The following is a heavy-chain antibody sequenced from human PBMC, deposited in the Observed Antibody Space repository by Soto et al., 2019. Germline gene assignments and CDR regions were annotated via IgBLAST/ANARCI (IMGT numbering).Heavy chain of an antibody. CDR2: IYYSGST. D-gene: IGHD2-2*01. CDR1: GGSINSRDYY. Sequence: SETLSLTCTVSGGSINSRDYYWGWIRQPPGKGLEWIGNIYYSGSTYYNPSLKSRVTVSVDTSKNQFSLRLSSVTAADTAVYYCPLGYCSSTACYEPFHRWGQGTMVTVAS. J-gene: IGHJ3*01. V-gene: IGHV4-39*01. CDR3: PLGYCSSTACYEPFHR.